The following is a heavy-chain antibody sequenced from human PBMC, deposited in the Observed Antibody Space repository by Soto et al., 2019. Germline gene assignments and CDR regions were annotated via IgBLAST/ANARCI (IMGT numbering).Heavy chain of an antibody. V-gene: IGHV3-72*01. CDR2: SRNKANSYTT. J-gene: IGHJ4*02. CDR3: VRVGSGYNYDY. Sequence: EVQLVESGGGLVQPGGSLRLSCAASGFTFSDHYMDWVRQAPGKGLEWVGRSRNKANSYTTEYAASVKGRFTISRDDSLYLQMNSLKTEDTGVYYCVRVGSGYNYDYWGQGNLVTVSS. D-gene: IGHD5-18*01. CDR1: GFTFSDHY.